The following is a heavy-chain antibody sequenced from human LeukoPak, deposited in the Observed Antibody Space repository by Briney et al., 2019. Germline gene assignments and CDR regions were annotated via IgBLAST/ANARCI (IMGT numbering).Heavy chain of an antibody. V-gene: IGHV3-23*01. CDR1: GFAFSNYA. D-gene: IGHD4-17*01. J-gene: IGHJ4*02. CDR2: ITAGGTST. Sequence: GGSLRLSCAASGFAFSNYAMAWVRQAPGKGLQWVSTITAGGTSTSYADSVKGRFTISRDNSKNTLYLQMNSLTAEDTAVYYCARGGSGYGDFYPFDYWGQGTLVTVSS. CDR3: ARGGSGYGDFYPFDY.